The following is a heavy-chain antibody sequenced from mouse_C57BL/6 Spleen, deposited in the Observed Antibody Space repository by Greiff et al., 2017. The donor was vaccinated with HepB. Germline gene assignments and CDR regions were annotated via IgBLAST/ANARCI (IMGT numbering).Heavy chain of an antibody. CDR1: GFSLTSYG. CDR3: ASYDYDGDYAMDY. D-gene: IGHD2-4*01. V-gene: IGHV2-2*01. Sequence: VQLKQSGPGLVQPSQSLSITCTVSGFSLTSYGVHWVRQSPGKGLEWLGVIWSGGSTDYNAAFISRLSISKDNSKSQVFFKMNSLQADDTAIYYCASYDYDGDYAMDYWGQGTSVTASS. CDR2: IWSGGST. J-gene: IGHJ4*01.